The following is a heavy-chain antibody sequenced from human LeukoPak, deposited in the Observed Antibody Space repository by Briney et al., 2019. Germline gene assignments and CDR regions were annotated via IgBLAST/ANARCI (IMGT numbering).Heavy chain of an antibody. J-gene: IGHJ4*02. Sequence: ASAKVSCKASGYTFTGYYMHWVRQAPGQGLEWMGWINPNSGGTNYAQKFQGRVTMTRDTSISTAYMELSRLRSDDTAVYYCARKHLGYCSGGSCYSSGGGFDYWGQGTLVTVSS. CDR3: ARKHLGYCSGGSCYSSGGGFDY. CDR1: GYTFTGYY. CDR2: INPNSGGT. D-gene: IGHD2-15*01. V-gene: IGHV1-2*02.